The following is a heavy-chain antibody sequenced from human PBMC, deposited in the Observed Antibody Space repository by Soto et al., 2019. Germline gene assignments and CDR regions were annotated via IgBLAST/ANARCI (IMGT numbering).Heavy chain of an antibody. D-gene: IGHD3-3*01. CDR1: GGSISSGDYY. V-gene: IGHV4-30-4*01. CDR3: ARVRGEITIFGVDLYYFDY. CDR2: IYYSGST. Sequence: SETLSLTCTVSGGSISSGDYYWSWIRQPPGKGLEWIGYIYYSGSTYYTPSLKSRVTISVETSKNQFSLKLSSVTAADTAVYYCARVRGEITIFGVDLYYFDYWGQGHLVTV. J-gene: IGHJ4*02.